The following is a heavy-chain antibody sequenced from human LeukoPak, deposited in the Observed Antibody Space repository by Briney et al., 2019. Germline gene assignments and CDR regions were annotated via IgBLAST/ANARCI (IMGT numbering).Heavy chain of an antibody. CDR1: GFTFSSYA. Sequence: GGSLRLSCAASGFTFSSYAMSWVRQAPGKGLEWVSAISGSGGSRYYANSVKGRFTISRDNSKNTLYLQMNSLRAEDTAVYYCAKDLRRGRLYGMDVWGQGTTVTVSS. J-gene: IGHJ6*02. D-gene: IGHD3-10*01. V-gene: IGHV3-23*01. CDR3: AKDLRRGRLYGMDV. CDR2: ISGSGGSR.